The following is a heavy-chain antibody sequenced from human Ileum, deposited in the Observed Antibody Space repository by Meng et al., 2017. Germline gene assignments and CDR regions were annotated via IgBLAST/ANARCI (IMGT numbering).Heavy chain of an antibody. CDR3: ARTARVFDP. Sequence: QVQLQESGPGLVKVSQTLSLTCTVSGGSIGSAAYYWTWIRQHPAKGLEWIGYIFYNGDINYNPSLKSRVTISLDTSKSQISLKLTSVTAADTAVYYCARTARVFDPWGQGTLVTVSS. CDR2: IFYNGDI. CDR1: GGSIGSAAYY. V-gene: IGHV4-61*08. J-gene: IGHJ5*02.